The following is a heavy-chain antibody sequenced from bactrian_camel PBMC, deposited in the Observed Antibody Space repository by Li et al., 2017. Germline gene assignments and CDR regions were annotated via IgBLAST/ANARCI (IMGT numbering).Heavy chain of an antibody. V-gene: IGHV3S60*01. CDR3: ATDLLPSHY. CDR2: NSWDGTT. J-gene: IGHJ4*01. CDR1: GFPFDDAD. Sequence: HVQLVESGGGSVQAGETLRLSCIASGFPFDDADMGWYRQAPGNECELVSSNSWDGTTYYADSVKGRFPISRDNAKSTMYLEMNSLKSEDTALYFCATDLLPSHYWGQGTQVTVS.